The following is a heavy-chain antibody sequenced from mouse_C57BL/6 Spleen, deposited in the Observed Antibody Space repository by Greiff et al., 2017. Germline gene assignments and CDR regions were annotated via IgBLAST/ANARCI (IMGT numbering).Heavy chain of an antibody. J-gene: IGHJ3*01. V-gene: IGHV1-72*01. CDR1: GYTFTSYW. CDR3: ARVATMVTTGFAY. Sequence: VQLQQPGAELVKPGASVKLSCKASGYTFTSYWMHWVKQRPGRGLEWIGRIDPNSGGTKYNEQFKSKATLTVDKPSSTAYMWLSSLTSEDSAVYYCARVATMVTTGFAYWGQGTLVTVSA. D-gene: IGHD2-2*01. CDR2: IDPNSGGT.